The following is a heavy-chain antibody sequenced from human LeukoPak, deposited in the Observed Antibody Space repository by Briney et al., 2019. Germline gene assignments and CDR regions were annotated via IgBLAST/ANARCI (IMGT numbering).Heavy chain of an antibody. V-gene: IGHV4-59*08. CDR2: IYHSGST. J-gene: IGHJ5*02. Sequence: SETLSLTCTVSGGSISSYYWSWIRQPPGKGLEWIGSIYHSGSTYYNPSLKSRVTISVDTSKNQFSLKLSSVTAADTAVYYCARHGDYDSSGYYPNWFDPWGQGTLVTVSS. D-gene: IGHD3-22*01. CDR1: GGSISSYY. CDR3: ARHGDYDSSGYYPNWFDP.